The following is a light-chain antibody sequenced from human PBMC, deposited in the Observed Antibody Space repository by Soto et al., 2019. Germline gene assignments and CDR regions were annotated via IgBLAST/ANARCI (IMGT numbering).Light chain of an antibody. CDR2: DVS. V-gene: IGLV2-14*03. CDR1: SSDVGGYNY. Sequence: QSVLTQPASVSGSPGQSITISCTGTSSDVGGYNYVSWYQQHPDKAPQLMIFDVSNRPSGISDRFSGSKSGNTASLTISGLQADDEANYYCSSHTSTNTLVFGGGTKVTLL. J-gene: IGLJ2*01. CDR3: SSHTSTNTLV.